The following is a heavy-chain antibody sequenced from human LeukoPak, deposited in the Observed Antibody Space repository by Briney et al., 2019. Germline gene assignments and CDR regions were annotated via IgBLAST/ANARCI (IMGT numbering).Heavy chain of an antibody. CDR2: RRWNSGSI. V-gene: IGHV3-9*01. Sequence: GGSLRLSCAASGFTFDYYAVHWARQAPGKGLEWVSDRRWNSGSIGYADSGKGRFTISRDNAKNSLYLEMNSLRAEDTALYYCAKVSIVGAKGDSAFDIWGQGTMVTVSS. CDR1: GFTFDYYA. CDR3: AKVSIVGAKGDSAFDI. J-gene: IGHJ3*02. D-gene: IGHD1-26*01.